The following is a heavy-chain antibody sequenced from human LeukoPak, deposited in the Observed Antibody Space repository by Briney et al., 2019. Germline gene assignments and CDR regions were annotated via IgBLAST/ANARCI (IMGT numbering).Heavy chain of an antibody. D-gene: IGHD3-9*01. V-gene: IGHV3-30*04. Sequence: PGGSLRLSCTSSGFVFETYAMHWVRQAPGKGLEWLAVISHDGKSPYVADSVKGRFSISRDNSKDTHFLQINSLTTEDTAVYYCARDNYETLGSHAYGLDVWGPGTTVTVSS. CDR1: GFVFETYA. CDR2: ISHDGKSP. CDR3: ARDNYETLGSHAYGLDV. J-gene: IGHJ6*02.